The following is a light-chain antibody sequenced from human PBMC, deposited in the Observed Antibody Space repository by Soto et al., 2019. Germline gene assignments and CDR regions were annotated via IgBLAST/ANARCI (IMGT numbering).Light chain of an antibody. CDR1: QSPRNRNGKTY. CDR2: LGS. J-gene: IGKJ1*01. Sequence: DIVLTQSPLSLPFTPERPPPTPSSPGQSPRNRNGKTYLDWNLQKPGKSPQLLIHLGSIRASGVPDRFSGSGSGTDFTLKITRVEAEDVGVYYCMQAIQAPRTFGLGTKVEIK. V-gene: IGKV2-28*01. CDR3: MQAIQAPRT.